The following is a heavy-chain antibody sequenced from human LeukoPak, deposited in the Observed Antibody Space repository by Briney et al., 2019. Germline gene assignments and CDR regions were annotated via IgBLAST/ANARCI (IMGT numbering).Heavy chain of an antibody. J-gene: IGHJ3*02. CDR2: IRYDGSNK. CDR1: GFTFSSYG. D-gene: IGHD3-10*01. Sequence: GGSLRLSCAASGFTFSSYGMHWVRQAPGKGLEWVAIIRYDGSNKYYADSVKGRFTISRDNSKNTLYLQMNSLRAEDTAVYYCAKAKWFGEFVDAFDIWGQGTMVTVSS. CDR3: AKAKWFGEFVDAFDI. V-gene: IGHV3-30*02.